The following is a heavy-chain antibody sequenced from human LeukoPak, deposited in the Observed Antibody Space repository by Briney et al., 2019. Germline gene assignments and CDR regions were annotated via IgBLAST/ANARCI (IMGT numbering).Heavy chain of an antibody. CDR3: ARRLEAYYYGSWFDP. V-gene: IGHV1-18*01. Sequence: ASVKVSCKASGYTFTSYGISWVRQAPGQGLEWMGWISAYNGNTNYAQKLQGRVTMTTDTSTSTAYMGLRSLRSDDTAVYYCARRLEAYYYGSWFDPWGQGTLVTVSS. J-gene: IGHJ5*02. D-gene: IGHD3-10*01. CDR2: ISAYNGNT. CDR1: GYTFTSYG.